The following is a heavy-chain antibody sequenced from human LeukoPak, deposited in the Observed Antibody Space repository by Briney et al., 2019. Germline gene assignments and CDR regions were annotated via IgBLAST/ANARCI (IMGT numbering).Heavy chain of an antibody. Sequence: GRSLRLSCVVSGITFSGYSMIWVRQAPGKGVEWLSFMTTSVITIFYAESVKDRFTISRDNAKKSLYLQMNSLRDEDPAVYYCARVGGATAVTMYFEYWGQGTLVTVTS. CDR1: GITFSGYS. V-gene: IGHV3-48*02. J-gene: IGHJ4*02. CDR2: MTTSVITI. D-gene: IGHD1-26*01. CDR3: ARVGGATAVTMYFEY.